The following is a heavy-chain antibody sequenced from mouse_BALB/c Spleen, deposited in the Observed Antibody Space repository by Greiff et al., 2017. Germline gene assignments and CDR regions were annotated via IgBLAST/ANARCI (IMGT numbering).Heavy chain of an antibody. D-gene: IGHD3-2*01. CDR1: GFTFSDYY. CDR3: ARADSSGFDY. V-gene: IGHV5-4*02. J-gene: IGHJ2*01. CDR2: ISDGGSYT. Sequence: EVLLVESGGGLVKPGGSLKLSCAASGFTFSDYYMYWVRQTPEKRLEWVASISDGGSYTYYADSVKGRFTITRDNTKNNLYLQMSSLKSEDTAMYYCARADSSGFDYWGQGTTLTVSS.